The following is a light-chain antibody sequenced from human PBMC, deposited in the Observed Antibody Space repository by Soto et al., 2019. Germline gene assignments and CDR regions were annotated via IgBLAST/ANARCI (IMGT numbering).Light chain of an antibody. CDR3: QQYTGPPTT. Sequence: ETVLTQSPGTLSLSPGETATLSCRASQTVSSNYLAWCQQRPGQAPRLLXXGASTRAAGIPDRFSGSGSGTDFTLTITRLEPEDSAVYFCQQYTGPPTTFGQGTRLEIK. V-gene: IGKV3-20*01. CDR1: QTVSSNY. CDR2: GAS. J-gene: IGKJ5*01.